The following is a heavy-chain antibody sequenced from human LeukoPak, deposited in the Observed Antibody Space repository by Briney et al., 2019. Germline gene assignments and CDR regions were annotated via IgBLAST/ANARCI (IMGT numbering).Heavy chain of an antibody. CDR2: IYYSGST. J-gene: IGHJ6*03. CDR3: ARVIAARPDYYYYYYMDV. CDR1: GGSISSSS. V-gene: IGHV4-59*08. D-gene: IGHD6-6*01. Sequence: PSETLSLTCTVSGGSISSSSWSWIRQPPGKGLEWIGCIYYSGSTNYNPSLKSRVTISVDTSKNQFSLKLSSVTAADTAVYYCARVIAARPDYYYYYYMDVWGKGTTVTVSS.